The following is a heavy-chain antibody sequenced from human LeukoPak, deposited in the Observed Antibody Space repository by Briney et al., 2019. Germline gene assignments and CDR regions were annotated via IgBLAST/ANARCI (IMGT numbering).Heavy chain of an antibody. J-gene: IGHJ4*02. CDR2: IYYSGST. D-gene: IGHD4-17*01. Sequence: PSETLSLTCTVSGGSISSSSYYWGWIRQPPGKGLEWIGSIYYSGSTYYNPSLKSRVTISVDTSKNQFSLKLSSVTAADTAVYYCARGSDYGDYAPLYYFDYWGQGTLVTVSS. CDR1: GGSISSSSYY. V-gene: IGHV4-39*01. CDR3: ARGSDYGDYAPLYYFDY.